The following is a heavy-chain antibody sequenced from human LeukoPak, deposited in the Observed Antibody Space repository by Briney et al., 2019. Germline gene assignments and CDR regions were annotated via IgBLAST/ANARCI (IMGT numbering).Heavy chain of an antibody. J-gene: IGHJ4*02. CDR1: GFTFSSYW. D-gene: IGHD2-15*01. V-gene: IGHV3-7*04. CDR3: ARRRSVVVAATDYYLDY. CDR2: IKQDGSEK. Sequence: GGSLRLSCAASGFTFSSYWMSWVRQAPGKGLEWVANIKQDGSEKYYVDSVKGRFTISRDNAKNSLYLQMNSLRAEDTAVYYCARRRSVVVAATDYYLDYWGQGTLVTVSS.